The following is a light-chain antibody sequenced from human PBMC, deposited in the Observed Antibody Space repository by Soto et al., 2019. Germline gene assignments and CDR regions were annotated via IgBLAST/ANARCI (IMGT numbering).Light chain of an antibody. CDR1: QSILYNSNNKNY. CDR3: QQYYDPPLT. V-gene: IGKV4-1*01. J-gene: IGKJ4*01. CDR2: WAS. Sequence: DIVMTQSPDSLPVSLGERATVNCKSSQSILYNSNNKNYLAWYQQKIGQPPKLLISWASIRESGVPDRFSGSGSGTDFPLTISSLQAEDVAVYYCQQYYDPPLTFGGGTKVEI.